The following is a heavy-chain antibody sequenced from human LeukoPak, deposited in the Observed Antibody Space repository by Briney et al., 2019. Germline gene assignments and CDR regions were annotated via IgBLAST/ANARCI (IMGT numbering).Heavy chain of an antibody. J-gene: IGHJ4*02. CDR2: INTNIGTP. Sequence: GASVKVSCKASGYTFSNYAMNWVRQAPGQGLEWMGWINTNIGTPTYAQDFTGRFVFSLNTSVSTAYLQIYYLKAEDTAVYYCARGRRDGFFWITTDFDYWGQGSLVTVSS. D-gene: IGHD3-3*01. V-gene: IGHV7-4-1*01. CDR3: ARGRRDGFFWITTDFDY. CDR1: GYTFSNYA.